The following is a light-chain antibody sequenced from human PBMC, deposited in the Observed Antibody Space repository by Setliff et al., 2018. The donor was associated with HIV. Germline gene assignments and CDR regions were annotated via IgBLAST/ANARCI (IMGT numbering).Light chain of an antibody. V-gene: IGLV3-21*04. Sequence: SYELTQPPSVSVAPGKTARITCEGNNIGSASVHWYQQKPGQAPVVVIYYDSDRPSGIPERFSGSISGNTATLTISRVEAGDEADYFCQVWDTGSDPPCVFAAGTKVTVL. CDR2: YDS. CDR1: NIGSAS. J-gene: IGLJ1*01. CDR3: QVWDTGSDPPCV.